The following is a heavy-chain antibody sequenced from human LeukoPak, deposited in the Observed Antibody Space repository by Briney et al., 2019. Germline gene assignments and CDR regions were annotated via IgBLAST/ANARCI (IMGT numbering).Heavy chain of an antibody. CDR3: ARVLPTGSGY. J-gene: IGHJ4*02. CDR2: ISSSSSTI. CDR1: GFTFSSYS. V-gene: IGHV3-48*01. Sequence: GGSLRLSCAASGFTFSSYSMNWVRQAPGKGLGWVSYISSSSSTIYYADSVKGRFTISRDNAKNSLYLQMNSLRAEDTAVYYCARVLPTGSGYWGQGTLVTVSS.